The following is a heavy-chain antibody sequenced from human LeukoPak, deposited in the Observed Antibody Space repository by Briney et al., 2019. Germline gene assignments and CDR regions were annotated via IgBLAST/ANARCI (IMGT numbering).Heavy chain of an antibody. V-gene: IGHV4-59*01. J-gene: IGHJ4*02. Sequence: PSETLSLTCTVSGSSIINYYWSWIRQPPGKGLEWIGYMYNSGSTNYNPSLKSRVTISVDTSKNQFSLKLSSVTAADTAVYYCAGDQGGGSSWYDYWGQGILVTVSS. D-gene: IGHD6-13*01. CDR1: GSSIINYY. CDR2: MYNSGST. CDR3: AGDQGGGSSWYDY.